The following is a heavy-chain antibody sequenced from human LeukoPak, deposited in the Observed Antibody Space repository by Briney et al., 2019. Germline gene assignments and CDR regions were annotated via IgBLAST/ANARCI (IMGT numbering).Heavy chain of an antibody. CDR3: ARAGGVKTAALDLDY. CDR2: IYYSGSA. CDR1: GGSISDYS. V-gene: IGHV4-59*01. Sequence: PSETLSLTCTVSGGSISDYSWSWIRQPPGKGLEWIGNIYYSGSANHNPSLKSRVTISRDTSKNQFSLKLTSVTTADTAVHYCARAGGVKTAALDLDYWGQGTLVTVSS. J-gene: IGHJ4*02. D-gene: IGHD6-25*01.